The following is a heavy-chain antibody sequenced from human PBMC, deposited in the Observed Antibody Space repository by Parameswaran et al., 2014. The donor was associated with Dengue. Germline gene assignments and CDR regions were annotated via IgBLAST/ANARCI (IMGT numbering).Heavy chain of an antibody. Sequence: WIRQPPGKGLEWVSSISSSSSYIYYADSVKGRFTISRDNAKNSLYLQMNSLRAEDTAVYYCASMTTRDRGDMDVWGQGTTVTVSS. J-gene: IGHJ6*02. V-gene: IGHV3-21*01. CDR2: ISSSSSYI. D-gene: IGHD4-11*01. CDR3: ASMTTRDRGDMDV.